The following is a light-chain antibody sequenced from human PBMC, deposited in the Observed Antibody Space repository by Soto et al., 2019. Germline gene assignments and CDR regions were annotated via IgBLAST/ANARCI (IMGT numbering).Light chain of an antibody. Sequence: DIQMTQSPSTLSASVGDRVIITCRASESISNWLAWYQQKPGKAPNLLIYKASSLKSGVPLRFSVSGSGTEFTLTISSLQPEDFATYYCQQANSFPVTFGQGTRLEIK. CDR1: ESISNW. CDR3: QQANSFPVT. V-gene: IGKV1-5*03. J-gene: IGKJ5*01. CDR2: KAS.